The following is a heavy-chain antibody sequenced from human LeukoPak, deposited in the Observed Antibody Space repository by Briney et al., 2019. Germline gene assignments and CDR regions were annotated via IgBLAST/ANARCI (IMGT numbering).Heavy chain of an antibody. CDR1: GFFFEDYA. CDR3: AKGDERWLQPTLDY. CDR2: ISWNSGTI. J-gene: IGHJ4*02. Sequence: PGGSLRLSCAASGFFFEDYATHWVRQAPGKGLEWVSGISWNSGTIGYADSVKGRFTISGDNAKNSLYLQMNSLRAEDMALYYCAKGDERWLQPTLDYWGQGTLVTVSS. D-gene: IGHD5-24*01. V-gene: IGHV3-9*03.